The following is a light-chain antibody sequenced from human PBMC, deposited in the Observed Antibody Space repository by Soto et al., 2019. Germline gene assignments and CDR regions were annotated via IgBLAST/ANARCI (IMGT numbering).Light chain of an antibody. CDR1: QRTNKY. CDR2: TAS. Sequence: DTQMTQSPSSLSASVGDSVTIPFRASQRTNKYLNWYQQRSGRAPRLLIHTASSIHSGVPSRFSGSGSRSDFTLTISSLQPEDFATYFCQQSFSTPYTFGQGTKLEI. CDR3: QQSFSTPYT. V-gene: IGKV1-39*01. J-gene: IGKJ2*01.